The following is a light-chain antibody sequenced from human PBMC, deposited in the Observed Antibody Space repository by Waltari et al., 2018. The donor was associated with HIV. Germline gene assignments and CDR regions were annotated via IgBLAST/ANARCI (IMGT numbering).Light chain of an antibody. Sequence: EVVMTQSPATLLESPGKTANLSCRASRSVGSSLARYQQKHGRGPSLLIYGSSSRASDVPPTFSGSGAGTDFSLSISSLRSDDVGIYYCQQYSTWPLTFGRGTTVEIK. CDR1: RSVGSS. J-gene: IGKJ1*01. CDR2: GSS. V-gene: IGKV3-15*01. CDR3: QQYSTWPLT.